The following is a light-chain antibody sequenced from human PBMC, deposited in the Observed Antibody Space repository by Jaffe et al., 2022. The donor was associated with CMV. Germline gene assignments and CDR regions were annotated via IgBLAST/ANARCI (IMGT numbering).Light chain of an antibody. CDR1: QSVSSN. V-gene: IGKV3-15*01. CDR3: QHYNNWPPMYT. Sequence: EIVMTQSPATLSVSPGERATLSCRASQSVSSNLAWYQQKPGQAPRLLIYGASTRATGIPVKFIGSGSGTEFTLTISSLQSEDFAVYYCQHYNNWPPMYTFGQGTKLEIK. CDR2: GAS. J-gene: IGKJ2*01.